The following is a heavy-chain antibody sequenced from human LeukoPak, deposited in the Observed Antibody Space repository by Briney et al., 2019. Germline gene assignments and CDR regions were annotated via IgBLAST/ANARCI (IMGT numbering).Heavy chain of an antibody. CDR3: ARVDFNR. CDR2: INHSGIA. D-gene: IGHD2-2*03. V-gene: IGHV4-34*01. J-gene: IGHJ2*01. Sequence: SETLSLTCVVYVGSFSDYSWSWIRQPPGKGLEWIGEINHSGIANYNPSLKSRVTISVDPSKNQFSLKVTYVTAADTAVYYCARVDFNRWGRGTLVTVSS. CDR1: VGSFSDYS.